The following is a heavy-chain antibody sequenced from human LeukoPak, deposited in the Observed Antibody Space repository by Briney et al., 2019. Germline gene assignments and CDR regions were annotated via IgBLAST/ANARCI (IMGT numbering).Heavy chain of an antibody. V-gene: IGHV3-23*01. CDR2: ISGGGDNT. J-gene: IGHJ4*02. CDR3: AKDLGSGWYPHNFDF. D-gene: IGHD6-19*01. Sequence: PGGSLRLSCAASGFTFSSYAMSWVRQAPGKGLEWVSCISGGGDNTYYADSVKGRFTISRDNSKNTVFLQMNSLRAEDTAVYYCAKDLGSGWYPHNFDFWGQGTLVTVSS. CDR1: GFTFSSYA.